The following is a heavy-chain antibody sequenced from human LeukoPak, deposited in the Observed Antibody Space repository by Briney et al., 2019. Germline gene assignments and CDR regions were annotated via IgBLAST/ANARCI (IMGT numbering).Heavy chain of an antibody. CDR1: GGSISSYY. D-gene: IGHD2-15*01. CDR2: IYYSGTT. CDR3: ARNLLI. V-gene: IGHV4-59*08. J-gene: IGHJ4*02. Sequence: PSETLSITCTVSGGSISSYYWRWIRQPPGKGLDCIGYIYYSGTTNYNPSLESRVTISVDTSKNQFSLKLNSMTAADTAVYYCARNLLIWGQGILVTVSS.